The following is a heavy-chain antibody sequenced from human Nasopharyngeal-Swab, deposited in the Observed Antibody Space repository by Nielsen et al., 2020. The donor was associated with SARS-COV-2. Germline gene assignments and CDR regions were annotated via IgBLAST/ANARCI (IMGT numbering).Heavy chain of an antibody. D-gene: IGHD3-3*01. J-gene: IGHJ6*02. CDR2: INTNTGNP. Sequence: ASVKVSCKASGYTFTSYAMNWVRQAPGQGLEWMGWINTNTGNPTYAQGFTGRFVFSLDTSVSTAYLQISSLKAEDTAVYYCARDDSITIFGVVIELSGMDVWGQGTTVTVSS. V-gene: IGHV7-4-1*02. CDR3: ARDDSITIFGVVIELSGMDV. CDR1: GYTFTSYA.